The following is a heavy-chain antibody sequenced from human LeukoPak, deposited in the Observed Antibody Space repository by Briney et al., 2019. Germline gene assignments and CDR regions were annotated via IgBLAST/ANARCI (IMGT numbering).Heavy chain of an antibody. CDR1: GFTFSSYA. CDR3: VKDRSKASYCGGDCYSPEPFDY. Sequence: TGGSLRLSCAASGFTFSSYAMHWVRQAPGKGLEYVSAISSNGGSTYYADSVKGRFTISRDNSKNTLYLQMSSLRAEDTAVYYCVKDRSKASYCGGDCYSPEPFDYWGQGTLVTVSS. J-gene: IGHJ4*02. D-gene: IGHD2-21*02. CDR2: ISSNGGST. V-gene: IGHV3-64D*06.